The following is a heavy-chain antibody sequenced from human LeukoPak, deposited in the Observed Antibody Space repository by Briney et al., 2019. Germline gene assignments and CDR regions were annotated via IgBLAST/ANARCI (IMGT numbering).Heavy chain of an antibody. CDR2: IYYSGST. D-gene: IGHD3-3*01. CDR3: ARGITIFGVVEFDY. Sequence: SETMSLTCTVSVGSISSYYWSWIRQPPGKGLEWRGYIYYSGSTNYNPSLKSRVTISVDTSKNQFSLKLSSVTAADTAVYYCARGITIFGVVEFDYWGQGTLVTVSS. J-gene: IGHJ4*02. CDR1: VGSISSYY. V-gene: IGHV4-59*01.